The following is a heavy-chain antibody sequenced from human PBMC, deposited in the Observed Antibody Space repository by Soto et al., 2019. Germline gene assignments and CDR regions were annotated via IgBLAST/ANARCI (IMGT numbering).Heavy chain of an antibody. CDR1: GGSFSGYY. Sequence: SETLSLTCAVYGGSFSGYYWSWIRQPPGKGLEWIGEINHSGSTNYNPSLKSRVTISVDTSKNQFSLKLSSVTAADTAVYYCARGFRYGTGYSTSFWGKGTTVTVSS. CDR2: INHSGST. V-gene: IGHV4-34*01. J-gene: IGHJ6*04. D-gene: IGHD6-6*01. CDR3: ARGFRYGTGYSTSF.